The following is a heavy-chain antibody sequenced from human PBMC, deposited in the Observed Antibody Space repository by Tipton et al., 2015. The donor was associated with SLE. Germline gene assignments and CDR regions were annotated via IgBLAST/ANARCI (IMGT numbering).Heavy chain of an antibody. Sequence: LRLSCTVSGGSISSYYWSWIRQPPGKGLEWIGYIYYSGSTNYNPSLESRVTISVDTSKNQFSLKLSSVTAADTAVYYCARRGYYGSGSYLDAFDIWGQGTMVTVSS. CDR3: ARRGYYGSGSYLDAFDI. CDR2: IYYSGST. CDR1: GGSISSYY. V-gene: IGHV4-59*08. J-gene: IGHJ3*02. D-gene: IGHD3-10*01.